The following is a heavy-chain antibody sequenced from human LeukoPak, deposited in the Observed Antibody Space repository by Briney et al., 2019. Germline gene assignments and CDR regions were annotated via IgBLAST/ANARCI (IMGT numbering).Heavy chain of an antibody. D-gene: IGHD2-15*01. J-gene: IGHJ4*02. CDR3: AKDVALGYCSGGSCYSRQGYFDY. Sequence: GGSLRLSCAASGFAFSDSFMNWVRQAPGKGLEWVSVIYSGGDTHYAESVKDRFIISRDNSNNMVYLQMDSLRAEDTAVYYCAKDVALGYCSGGSCYSRQGYFDYWGQGTLVTVSS. CDR2: IYSGGDT. V-gene: IGHV3-66*01. CDR1: GFAFSDSF.